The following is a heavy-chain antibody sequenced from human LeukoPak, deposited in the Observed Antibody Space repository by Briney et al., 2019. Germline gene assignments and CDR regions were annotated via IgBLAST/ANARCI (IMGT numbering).Heavy chain of an antibody. CDR3: ARMLVTIFGVVNPDY. CDR2: IYYSGST. V-gene: IGHV4-39*01. J-gene: IGHJ4*02. Sequence: SETLSLTCTVSGGSISSSSYYWGWIRQPPGKGLEWIGSIYYSGSTYYNPSLKSRVTISVDTSKNQFSLKLSSVTAADTAVYYCARMLVTIFGVVNPDYWGQGTLVTVSS. CDR1: GGSISSSSYY. D-gene: IGHD3-3*01.